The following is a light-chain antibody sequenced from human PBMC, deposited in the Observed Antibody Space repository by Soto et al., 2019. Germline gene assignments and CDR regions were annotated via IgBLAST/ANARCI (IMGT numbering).Light chain of an antibody. CDR3: HKDFNLPWK. CDR2: GTS. V-gene: IGKV3D-15*02. CDR1: QSISRS. Sequence: EIVMTQSPATLSVSPGERAALSCRASQSISRSLAWYQQKPRQAPRLLIYGTSTRATGIPVRFSGSGSGTDFTLTISSLQPEDFAVYFCHKDFNLPWKFGQGTKVDIK. J-gene: IGKJ1*01.